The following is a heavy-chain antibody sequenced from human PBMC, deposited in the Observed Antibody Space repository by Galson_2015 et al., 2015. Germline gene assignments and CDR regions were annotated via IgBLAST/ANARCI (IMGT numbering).Heavy chain of an antibody. D-gene: IGHD1-26*01. CDR1: GGSISSSY. CDR2: IYYSGST. J-gene: IGHJ2*01. Sequence: SETLSLTCTVSGGSISSSYWSWIRQPPGKGLEWIGYIYYSGSTNYNPSLKSRVTISVDTSKNQFSLKLSSVTAADTAVYYCARDLVWEGGSTVLNWYFDLWGRGTLVTVSS. V-gene: IGHV4-59*01. CDR3: ARDLVWEGGSTVLNWYFDL.